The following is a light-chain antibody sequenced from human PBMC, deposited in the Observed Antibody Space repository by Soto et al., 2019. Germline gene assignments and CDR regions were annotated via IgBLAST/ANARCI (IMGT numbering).Light chain of an antibody. V-gene: IGLV2-14*03. CDR3: DSYRSSNTHV. CDR2: DIS. CDR1: STDVGGNNS. Sequence: QSALTQPASVSGSPGQSITISCTGTSTDVGGNNSVSWYQHHPGKAPKLILYDISDRPSGVSFRFSGSKSGTTASLTICGLEVEVEADCFCDSYRSSNTHVFGSGTQLTVL. J-gene: IGLJ1*01.